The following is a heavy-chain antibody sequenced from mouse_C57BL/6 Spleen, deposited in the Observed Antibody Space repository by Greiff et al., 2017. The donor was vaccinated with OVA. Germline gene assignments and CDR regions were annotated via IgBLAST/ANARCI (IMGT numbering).Heavy chain of an antibody. Sequence: QVQLQQPGAELVRPGPSVKLSCKASGYPFTGYWMHWVKQRPGQGLEWIGVFYPTDGYTNYNQKFKAKATLTVDTSSSTAYMQLSSLTSADYAVYYCAKSYSCFDYWGQGTTLTVSS. V-gene: IGHV1-59*01. CDR1: GYPFTGYW. CDR2: FYPTDGYT. J-gene: IGHJ2*01. D-gene: IGHD2-10*01. CDR3: AKSYSCFDY.